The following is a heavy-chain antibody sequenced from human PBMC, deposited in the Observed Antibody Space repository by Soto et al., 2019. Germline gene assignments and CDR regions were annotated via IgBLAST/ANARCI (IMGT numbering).Heavy chain of an antibody. V-gene: IGHV3-30-3*01. J-gene: IGHJ6*02. CDR2: ISYDGSNK. CDR3: ARAMGGVGDYYDSSGYYWTPHYYYGMDV. CDR1: GFTFSSYA. D-gene: IGHD3-22*01. Sequence: GGSLRLSCAASGFTFSSYAMHWVRQAPGKGLEWVAVISYDGSNKYYADSVKGRFTISRDNSMNTLYLQMNSLRAEDTAVYYCARAMGGVGDYYDSSGYYWTPHYYYGMDVWGQGTTVTVSS.